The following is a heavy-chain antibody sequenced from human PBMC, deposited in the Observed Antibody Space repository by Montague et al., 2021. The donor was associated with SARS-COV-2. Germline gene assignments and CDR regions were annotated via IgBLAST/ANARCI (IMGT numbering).Heavy chain of an antibody. CDR3: ARISGKLVHL. D-gene: IGHD3-3*02. CDR2: IYYSGST. J-gene: IGHJ1*01. CDR1: GGSISSSIYY. Sequence: SETLSLTCTVSGGSISSSIYYWGWIRQPPGKGLEWIGSIYYSGSTYYSPSPKSRVTISVDTSKNQFSLKLSSVTAADTAVYYCARISGKLVHLWGQGTLVTVSS. V-gene: IGHV4-39*07.